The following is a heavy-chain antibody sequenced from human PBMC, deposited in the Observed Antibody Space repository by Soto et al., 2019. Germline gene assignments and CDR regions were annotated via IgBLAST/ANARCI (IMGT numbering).Heavy chain of an antibody. Sequence: EVQLVESGGGLVKPGGSLRLSCAASGFTFSSYSMNWVRQAPGKGLEWVSSISSSSSYIYYADSVKGRFTISRDNAKNSLELQMNSLRAEDTAVYYCARDRTSGKEVDYWGQGTLVTVSS. CDR3: ARDRTSGKEVDY. J-gene: IGHJ4*02. CDR2: ISSSSSYI. V-gene: IGHV3-21*01. CDR1: GFTFSSYS. D-gene: IGHD3-10*01.